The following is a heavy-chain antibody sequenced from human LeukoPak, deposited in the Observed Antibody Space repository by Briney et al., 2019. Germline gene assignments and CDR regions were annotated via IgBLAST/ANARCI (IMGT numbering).Heavy chain of an antibody. V-gene: IGHV3-74*01. CDR2: INFDGSST. CDR1: EFTFRSYW. D-gene: IGHD1-14*01. Sequence: GGSLRLSCAASEFTFRSYWMHWVRQAPGKGLVWVSRINFDGSSTSYADSVKGRFTISRDNAKNTLFLQMNSLRAEDTAVYYCARDPENKDAFDIWGQGTMVTVSS. J-gene: IGHJ3*02. CDR3: ARDPENKDAFDI.